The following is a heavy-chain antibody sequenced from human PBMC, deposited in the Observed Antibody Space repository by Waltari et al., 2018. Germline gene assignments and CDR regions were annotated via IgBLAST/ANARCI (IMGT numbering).Heavy chain of an antibody. CDR3: ARASLQEGQLFDY. D-gene: IGHD3-10*01. J-gene: IGHJ4*02. Sequence: QLQLQESGSGPVKPSETLSLTCTVSGGPISSYHWCWIRQPPGKGLEWIGYIYYSGSTNCNPSLKSRVTISVDTSKNQFSLKLSSVTAADTAVYYCARASLQEGQLFDYWGQGTLVTVSS. V-gene: IGHV4-59*01. CDR1: GGPISSYH. CDR2: IYYSGST.